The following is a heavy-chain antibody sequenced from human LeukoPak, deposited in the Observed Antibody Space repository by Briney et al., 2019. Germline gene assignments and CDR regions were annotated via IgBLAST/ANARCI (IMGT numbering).Heavy chain of an antibody. CDR2: ISYDGSNK. CDR1: EFTFSSYG. J-gene: IGHJ4*02. Sequence: AGRSLRLSCAASEFTFSSYGMHWVRQAPGKGLEWVAIISYDGSNKYYADSVKGRFTISRDNSKNTRYLQMNSLRAEDTAVYYCAKEAGYSYGYYFDYWGQGTLVTVSS. CDR3: AKEAGYSYGYYFDY. V-gene: IGHV3-30*18. D-gene: IGHD5-18*01.